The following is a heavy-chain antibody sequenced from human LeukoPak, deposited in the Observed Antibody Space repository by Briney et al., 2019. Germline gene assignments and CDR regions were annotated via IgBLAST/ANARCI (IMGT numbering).Heavy chain of an antibody. Sequence: GASVKVSCKASGYTFTGYYMHWVRQAPGQGLEWMGWINPNSGGTNYAQKFQGRATMTRDTSISTAYMELSRLRSDDTAVYYCARSSRLGGVVVVAASFDPWGQGTLVTVSS. J-gene: IGHJ5*02. CDR2: INPNSGGT. D-gene: IGHD2-15*01. V-gene: IGHV1-2*02. CDR3: ARSSRLGGVVVVAASFDP. CDR1: GYTFTGYY.